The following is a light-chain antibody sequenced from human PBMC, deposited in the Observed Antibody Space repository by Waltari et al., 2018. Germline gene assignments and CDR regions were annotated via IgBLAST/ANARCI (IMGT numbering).Light chain of an antibody. J-gene: IGLJ2*01. CDR3: CSYASAVV. Sequence: QSALTQPASVHRSPGPSTTISCTGISSNVGTYHLVSWYQQYHSNPPKLILYDDINRPSGVSSPFNRPSGVSSRFSGSRSDNTASLTISGLQAEDEAHYYCCSYASAVVFGGGTKLTAL. CDR2: DDI. CDR1: SSNVGTYHL. V-gene: IGLV2-23*01.